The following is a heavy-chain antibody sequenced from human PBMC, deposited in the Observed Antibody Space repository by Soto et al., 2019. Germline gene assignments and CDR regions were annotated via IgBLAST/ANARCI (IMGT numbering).Heavy chain of an antibody. V-gene: IGHV4-59*08. Sequence: QVQLQESGPGLVKPSETLSLTCIVSGDSISSHYWSWIRRPPGKGLEWIGYIYSSGNTYYNPSLKSRVTISRDTSKNQCSLRLSSVTAADTAVYYCARHGAQLGPFDDWGQGTLVSVSS. J-gene: IGHJ4*02. CDR2: IYSSGNT. CDR1: GDSISSHY. CDR3: ARHGAQLGPFDD. D-gene: IGHD1-1*01.